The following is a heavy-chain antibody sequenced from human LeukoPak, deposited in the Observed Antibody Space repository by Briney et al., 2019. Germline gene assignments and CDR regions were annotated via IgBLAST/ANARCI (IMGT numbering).Heavy chain of an antibody. CDR3: ARDESD. V-gene: IGHV1-3*04. J-gene: IGHJ4*02. CDR1: GYTFTKYA. Sequence: ASVKVSCKTSGYTFTKYALHWVRQAPGQGLEWLGWIDTGKGNTRYSQKLQDRVTLTRDTSATTAYMELSSLRSEGTAVYYCARDESDWGQGTLVTVSS. CDR2: IDTGKGNT.